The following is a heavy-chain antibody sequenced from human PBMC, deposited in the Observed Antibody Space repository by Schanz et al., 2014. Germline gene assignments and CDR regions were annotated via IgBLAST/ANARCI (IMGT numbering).Heavy chain of an antibody. CDR2: IIPILGIA. D-gene: IGHD4-17*01. CDR3: ARGYGDSPTDF. CDR1: GGTFNSYT. Sequence: QEQLVQSGAEVKKPGSSMKVSCKASGGTFNSYTINWVRQAPGQGLEWMGRIIPILGIANYAQKFQGRVTITADRSTSTAYMELSSLRSEDTAVYYCARGYGDSPTDFWGQGTLVTVSS. V-gene: IGHV1-69*04. J-gene: IGHJ4*02.